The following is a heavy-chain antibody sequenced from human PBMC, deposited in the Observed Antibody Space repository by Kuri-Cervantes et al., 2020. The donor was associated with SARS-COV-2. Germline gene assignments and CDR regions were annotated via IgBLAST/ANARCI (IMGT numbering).Heavy chain of an antibody. D-gene: IGHD3-3*01. CDR3: RYSGWSGPYYYYMDV. V-gene: IGHV4-30-4*08. Sequence: SETLSLTCTVSGGSISSGDYYWSWIRQPPGKGLEWIGYIYYSGSTYYNPSLKSRVTISVDTSKNQFSLKLSSVTAADTAVYYCRYSGWSGPYYYYMDVWGKGTTVTVSS. CDR2: IYYSGST. CDR1: GGSISSGDYY. J-gene: IGHJ6*03.